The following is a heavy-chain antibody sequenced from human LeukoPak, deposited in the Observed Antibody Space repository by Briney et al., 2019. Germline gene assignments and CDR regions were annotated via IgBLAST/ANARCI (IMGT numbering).Heavy chain of an antibody. D-gene: IGHD3-22*01. CDR2: IVVGSGYT. Sequence: SVKVSCKASGFTFTSSAMQWVRQARGQRLEWIGWIVVGSGYTNYAQKFQERVTITRDMSTSTAYMELSSLRSEDTAVYYCAADPGSGYYYTGVRGQGTLVTVSS. V-gene: IGHV1-58*02. CDR1: GFTFTSSA. CDR3: AADPGSGYYYTGV. J-gene: IGHJ4*02.